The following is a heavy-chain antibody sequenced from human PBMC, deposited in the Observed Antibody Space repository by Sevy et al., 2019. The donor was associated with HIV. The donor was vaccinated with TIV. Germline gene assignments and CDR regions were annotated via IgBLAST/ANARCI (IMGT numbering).Heavy chain of an antibody. CDR3: AKVGQQWLVSHAAAFDI. CDR1: GFTFSSYA. CDR2: ISGSGGST. V-gene: IGHV3-23*01. J-gene: IGHJ3*02. D-gene: IGHD6-19*01. Sequence: GGSLRLSCAASGFTFSSYAMSWVRQAPGKGLEWVSAISGSGGSTYYADSVKGRFTISRDNSKNTLYLQMNSLRAEDTAVYYCAKVGQQWLVSHAAAFDIWGQGTMVTVSS.